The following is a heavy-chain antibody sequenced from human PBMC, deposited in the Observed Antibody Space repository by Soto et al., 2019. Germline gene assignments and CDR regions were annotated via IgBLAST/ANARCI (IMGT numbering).Heavy chain of an antibody. V-gene: IGHV4-38-2*02. CDR1: GYSISSGSY. CDR3: ARVHVMVVAGSTFDY. CDR2: IYHGGTT. J-gene: IGHJ4*01. D-gene: IGHD6-19*01. Sequence: SETLSLTCTVSGYSISSGSYWGWIREPRGKGPEWFASIYHGGTTFYNPSIKSRITISVDTSNNQFSLKLTSVTAADTAVYYCARVHVMVVAGSTFDYWGHGTLVTVSS.